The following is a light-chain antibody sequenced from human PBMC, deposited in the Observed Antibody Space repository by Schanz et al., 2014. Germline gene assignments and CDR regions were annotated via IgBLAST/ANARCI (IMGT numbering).Light chain of an antibody. V-gene: IGKV3-20*01. CDR2: DAS. Sequence: EIVLTQSPATLSLSPGERATLSCRASQSVGSYLAWYQQKPGQAPKFLIYDASNRATGIPARFSGSGSGTDFTLTISRLEPEDFAVYYCQQYGSSPWTFGQGTKVEIK. CDR1: QSVGSY. J-gene: IGKJ1*01. CDR3: QQYGSSPWT.